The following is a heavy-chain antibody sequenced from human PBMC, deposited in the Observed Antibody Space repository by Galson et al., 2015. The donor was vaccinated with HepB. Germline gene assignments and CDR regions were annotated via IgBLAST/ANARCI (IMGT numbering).Heavy chain of an antibody. CDR1: GYSFSSFG. CDR3: ARDYYYDSSGYYYYYGMDV. Sequence: SVKVSCKASGYSFSSFGISWVRQAPGQGLEWMGWVSGYNGNANYAQKLQGRVTIYRDTSANTAYMELSSLRSEDTAVYYCARDYYYDSSGYYYYYGMDVWGQGTTVTVSS. J-gene: IGHJ6*02. V-gene: IGHV1-18*01. CDR2: VSGYNGNA. D-gene: IGHD3-22*01.